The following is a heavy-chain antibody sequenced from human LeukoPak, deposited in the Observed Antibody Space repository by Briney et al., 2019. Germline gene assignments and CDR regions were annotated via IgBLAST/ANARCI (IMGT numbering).Heavy chain of an antibody. V-gene: IGHV3-23*01. J-gene: IGHJ4*02. Sequence: PGGSLRLSCAASGFTFNNYVTNWVRQAPGKGLEWVSVISGSGDITYYADSVKGRFTISRDNSKNTLYLQMDSLRAEDTAVYYCAKASSTSTGRHGFDSWGQGTLVTVSS. CDR2: ISGSGDIT. CDR3: AKASSTSTGRHGFDS. CDR1: GFTFNNYV. D-gene: IGHD1-14*01.